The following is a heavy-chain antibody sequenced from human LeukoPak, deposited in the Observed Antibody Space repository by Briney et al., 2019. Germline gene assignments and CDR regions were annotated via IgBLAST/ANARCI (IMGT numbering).Heavy chain of an antibody. D-gene: IGHD6-19*01. J-gene: IGHJ4*02. CDR1: GFTFHDYG. Sequence: GGSLRLSCAASGFTFHDYGMSWVRQAPGKGLEWVSGINWNGGSTGYADSVKGRFTISRDNAKNSLYLQMNSLRAEDTALYHCARAIRYSSGWTGFDYWGQGTLVTVSS. V-gene: IGHV3-20*01. CDR2: INWNGGST. CDR3: ARAIRYSSGWTGFDY.